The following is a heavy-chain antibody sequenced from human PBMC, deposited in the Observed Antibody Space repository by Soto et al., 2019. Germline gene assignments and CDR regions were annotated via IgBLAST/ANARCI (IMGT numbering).Heavy chain of an antibody. CDR1: RDSVSSTSAA. Sequence: SQTLSLTCAISRDSVSSTSAAWSWIRQSPSRGLEWLGRTYYRSKWYSDYAVSVKSRITINPDTSKNQFPLQLNSVTPEDTAVYYCARGSYYSGWVWGQGTLVTVFS. J-gene: IGHJ4*02. V-gene: IGHV6-1*01. CDR2: TYYRSKWYS. CDR3: ARGSYYSGWV. D-gene: IGHD6-19*01.